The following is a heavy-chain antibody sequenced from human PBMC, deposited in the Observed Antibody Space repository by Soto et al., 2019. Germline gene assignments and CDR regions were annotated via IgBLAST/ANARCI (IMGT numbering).Heavy chain of an antibody. CDR3: ARGRPFSSIAAQVDY. CDR1: GFTFSSYA. Sequence: QVQLVESGGGVVQPGRSLRLSCAASGFTFSSYAMHWVRQAPGKGLEWVAVISYDGSNKYYADSVKGRFTISRDNSKNTLYLQMNSLRAEDTAVYYCARGRPFSSIAAQVDYWGQGALVTVSS. V-gene: IGHV3-30-3*01. CDR2: ISYDGSNK. J-gene: IGHJ4*02. D-gene: IGHD6-6*01.